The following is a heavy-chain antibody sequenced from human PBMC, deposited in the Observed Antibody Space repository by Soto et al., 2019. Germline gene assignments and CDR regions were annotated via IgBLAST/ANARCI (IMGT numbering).Heavy chain of an antibody. CDR1: GFTFGTYS. D-gene: IGHD3-3*01. J-gene: IGHJ6*02. CDR3: AREVFGVSMDV. CDR2: ITDSGSGT. Sequence: EVQLVESGGGLVQRGGSLRLSCEASGFTFGTYSMNWVRQAPGKGLEWVSYITDSGSGTDYADSVKGRFTISRDIAKNSLYLQMNSLRDEDTAVYYCAREVFGVSMDVWGPGTTVSVSS. V-gene: IGHV3-48*02.